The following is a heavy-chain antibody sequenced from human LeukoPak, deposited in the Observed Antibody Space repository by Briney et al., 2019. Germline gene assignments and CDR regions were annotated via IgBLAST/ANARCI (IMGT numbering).Heavy chain of an antibody. Sequence: GGSLRLSCAASGFTFSSYSMNWVRQAPGKGLEWVSSISSSSSYIYYADSVKGRFTISRDNAKNSLYLQMNSLRAEDTAVYYCARERRLQLRDAFDIWGQGTMVTVSS. CDR1: GFTFSSYS. D-gene: IGHD5-24*01. J-gene: IGHJ3*02. CDR3: ARERRLQLRDAFDI. CDR2: ISSSSSYI. V-gene: IGHV3-21*04.